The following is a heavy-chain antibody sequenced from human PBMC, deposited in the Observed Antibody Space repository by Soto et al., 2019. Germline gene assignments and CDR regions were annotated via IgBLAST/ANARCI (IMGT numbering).Heavy chain of an antibody. J-gene: IGHJ3*02. D-gene: IGHD3-22*01. CDR1: GYSFSFYW. CDR2: MYPDDSDI. Sequence: GESLKICCKASGYSFSFYWIGWVRQMPGKGLEWMAIMYPDDSDIRYSPSFEAHVTISADKSTSTAFLQWSSLKASDTAMYYCATAYVYDFENSNYYRDAFDIWGQGTLVTVSS. V-gene: IGHV5-51*01. CDR3: ATAYVYDFENSNYYRDAFDI.